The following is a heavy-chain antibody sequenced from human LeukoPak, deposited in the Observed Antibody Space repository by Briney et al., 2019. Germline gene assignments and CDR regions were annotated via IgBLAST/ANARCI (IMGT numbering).Heavy chain of an antibody. CDR2: INPSGGST. CDR1: GYTFTGYY. Sequence: ASVKVSCKASGYTFTGYYMHWVRQAPGQGLEWMGIINPSGGSTSYAQKFQGRVTMTRDTSTSTVYMELSSLRSEDTAVYYCARVYNNNYYDSSGPLDYWGQGTLVTVSS. D-gene: IGHD3-22*01. J-gene: IGHJ4*02. CDR3: ARVYNNNYYDSSGPLDY. V-gene: IGHV1-46*01.